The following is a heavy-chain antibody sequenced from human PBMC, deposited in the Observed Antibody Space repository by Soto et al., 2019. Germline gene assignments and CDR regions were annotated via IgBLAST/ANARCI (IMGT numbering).Heavy chain of an antibody. J-gene: IGHJ4*02. V-gene: IGHV1-8*01. CDR1: AYTFTSYD. Sequence: QVQLVQSGAEVKKPGASVKVSCKAAAYTFTSYDINWVRQATGQDFEWMGWMNPNNGNTAYAQKFQGRVPMTRDTSKSTAFMELSSLTSEDTAVYYCARGPRNWGVDYWGQGTLVTVSS. CDR2: MNPNNGNT. D-gene: IGHD7-27*01. CDR3: ARGPRNWGVDY.